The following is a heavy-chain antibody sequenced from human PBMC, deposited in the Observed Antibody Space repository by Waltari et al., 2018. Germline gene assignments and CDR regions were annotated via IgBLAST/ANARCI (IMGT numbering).Heavy chain of an antibody. V-gene: IGHV4-59*11. CDR1: GGSMSNHY. CDR2: TYYSGNT. Sequence: QVQLQESGPGLVKPSETLSLACTVSGGSMSNHYWSWIRQPPGKGLEWIGYTYYSGNTNYNPSLKSRVTISVDTSKNQFSLKLTSLTAADTAVYYCARETAYYYGSGSYSYFFDYWGQGTLVTVSS. D-gene: IGHD3-10*01. J-gene: IGHJ4*02. CDR3: ARETAYYYGSGSYSYFFDY.